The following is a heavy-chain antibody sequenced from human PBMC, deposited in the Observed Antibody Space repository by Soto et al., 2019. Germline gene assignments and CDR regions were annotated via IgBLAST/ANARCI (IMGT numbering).Heavy chain of an antibody. D-gene: IGHD3-22*01. CDR3: ARAWYYYDSSGSLGRYYFDY. Sequence: SETLYLTWTVSGCTISSGGYYWSRNPPHPGKGLGGIGYIYYIGGPYYNPSLKSRVTISVDSSKNQFSLKLSSVTAADTAVYYWARAWYYYDSSGSLGRYYFDYWGQGTLVTVSS. J-gene: IGHJ4*02. V-gene: IGHV4-31*02. CDR2: IYYIGGP. CDR1: GCTISSGGYY.